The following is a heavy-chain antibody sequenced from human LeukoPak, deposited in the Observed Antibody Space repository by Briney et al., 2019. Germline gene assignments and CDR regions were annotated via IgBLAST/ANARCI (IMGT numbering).Heavy chain of an antibody. V-gene: IGHV3-48*03. Sequence: GGSLRLSCAVFGFNFSNYEMHWVRQAPGKGLEWVSYISSSGSTINYADSVKGRFTISRDNAKHSLYLQMDSLRAEDTALYYCAKAISGSYFYWGQGTRVTVSS. CDR2: ISSSGSTI. J-gene: IGHJ4*02. CDR1: GFNFSNYE. CDR3: AKAISGSYFY. D-gene: IGHD3-10*01.